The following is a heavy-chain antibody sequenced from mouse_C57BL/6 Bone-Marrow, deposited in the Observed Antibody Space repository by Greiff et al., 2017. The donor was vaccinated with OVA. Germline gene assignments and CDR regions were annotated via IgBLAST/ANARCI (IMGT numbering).Heavy chain of an antibody. V-gene: IGHV1-55*01. CDR2: IYPGSGST. J-gene: IGHJ2*01. Sequence: QVQLQQPGAELVKPGASVKMSCKASGYTFTSYWITWVKQRPGQGLEWIGDIYPGSGSTNYNEKFKSKATLTVDTSSSTAYMQLSSLTSEDSAVYYCARRRGITTVVATCDYWGQGTTLTVSS. CDR1: GYTFTSYW. D-gene: IGHD1-1*01. CDR3: ARRRGITTVVATCDY.